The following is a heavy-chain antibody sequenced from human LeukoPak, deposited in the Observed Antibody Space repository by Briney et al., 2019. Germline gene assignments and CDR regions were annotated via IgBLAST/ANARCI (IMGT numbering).Heavy chain of an antibody. CDR3: ARRMIAADTRAVFDY. V-gene: IGHV3-48*01. D-gene: IGHD6-13*01. CDR2: ISSSSSTI. CDR1: EFSVGSNY. Sequence: GGSLRLSCAASEFSVGSNYMTWVRQAPGKGLEWVSYISSSSSTIYYADSVKGRFTISRDNAKNSLYLQMNSLRAEDTAAYYCARRMIAADTRAVFDYWGQGTLVTVSS. J-gene: IGHJ4*02.